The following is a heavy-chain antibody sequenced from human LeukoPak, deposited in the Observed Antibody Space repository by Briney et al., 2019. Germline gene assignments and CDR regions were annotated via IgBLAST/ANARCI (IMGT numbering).Heavy chain of an antibody. Sequence: GASVKVSCKASGYTFTDHYVHWVRQTPGQGLEWMGWINPKSGDTNYAQKFQGRVTMTRDTSIVTAYMELRSLTSDDTGVYYCGVHWGSGYYFDLWGRGILVTVSS. J-gene: IGHJ2*01. CDR3: GVHWGSGYYFDL. V-gene: IGHV1-2*02. D-gene: IGHD7-27*01. CDR2: INPKSGDT. CDR1: GYTFTDHY.